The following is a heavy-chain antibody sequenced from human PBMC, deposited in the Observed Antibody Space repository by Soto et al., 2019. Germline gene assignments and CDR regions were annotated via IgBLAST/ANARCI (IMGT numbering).Heavy chain of an antibody. CDR1: GFTFSSYW. V-gene: IGHV3-23*01. CDR3: AKKVTIYAVDPADY. CDR2: ISGSGDAT. J-gene: IGHJ4*02. Sequence: GGSLSLSCAASGFTFSSYWMSWVRQASGKGLEWVSVISGSGDATYYAASVKGRFTLSRDNSKNTLYLQMNSLTVADTAVYYCAKKVTIYAVDPADYWGQGTQVTAPQ. D-gene: IGHD3-3*01.